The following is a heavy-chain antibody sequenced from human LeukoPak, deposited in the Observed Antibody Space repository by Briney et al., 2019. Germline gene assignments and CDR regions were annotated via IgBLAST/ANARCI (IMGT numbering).Heavy chain of an antibody. D-gene: IGHD1-26*01. Sequence: VRQAPGXXLEWVSAISGSGDMTYYADSVKGRFTISRDNSKKTLYLQMNSLRAEDTATYYCARDRVVGVTKFDYWGQGTLVTVSS. CDR2: ISGSGDMT. J-gene: IGHJ4*02. V-gene: IGHV3-23*01. CDR3: ARDRVVGVTKFDY.